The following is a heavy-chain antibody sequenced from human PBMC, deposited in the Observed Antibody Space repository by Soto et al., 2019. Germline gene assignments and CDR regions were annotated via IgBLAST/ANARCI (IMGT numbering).Heavy chain of an antibody. V-gene: IGHV1-69*01. Sequence: QVQLVQSGAEVKKPGSSVKVSCKASGGTFSSYSINWVRQAPGQGLEWMGEIIPIFGTAKYAQKLQGRDTITADQSTNTEYMERGSQKSKDTAVYYCARDGERHSGGIDYGGQGTVITDTS. CDR2: IIPIFGTA. D-gene: IGHD2-21*01. CDR3: ARDGERHSGGIDY. J-gene: IGHJ4*02. CDR1: GGTFSSYS.